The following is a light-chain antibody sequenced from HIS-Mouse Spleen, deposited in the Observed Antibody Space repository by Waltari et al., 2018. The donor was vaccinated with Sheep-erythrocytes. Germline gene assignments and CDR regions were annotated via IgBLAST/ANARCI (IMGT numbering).Light chain of an antibody. CDR2: QDS. Sequence: SYELTQPPSVSVSPGQTASITCSGDKLGDKYACWYQQKPGHSPVLVIYQDSKRPSGIPGRFSGSKSGTSASLAISGLQSEDEADYYCAAWDDSLNGYVFGTGTKVTVL. V-gene: IGLV3-1*01. J-gene: IGLJ1*01. CDR1: KLGDKY. CDR3: AAWDDSLNGYV.